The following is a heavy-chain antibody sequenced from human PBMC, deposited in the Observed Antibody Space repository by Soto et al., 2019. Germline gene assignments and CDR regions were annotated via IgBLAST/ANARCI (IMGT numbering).Heavy chain of an antibody. V-gene: IGHV4-31*03. CDR2: IYHSWST. CDR1: GGSISSGGYY. D-gene: IGHD6-19*01. J-gene: IGHJ4*02. Sequence: PSETLSLTCTFSGGSISSGGYYWSWILQHPGKGLEWIGYIYHSWSTYYNPSLESRVTISVDTSKNQFSLKLSSVTAEDTAVYYCARVKRYSSGRAYDYWGQGTLVTVSS. CDR3: ARVKRYSSGRAYDY.